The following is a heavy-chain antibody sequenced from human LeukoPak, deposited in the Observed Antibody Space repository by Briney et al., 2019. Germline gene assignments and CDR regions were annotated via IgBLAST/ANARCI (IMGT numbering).Heavy chain of an antibody. D-gene: IGHD4-23*01. V-gene: IGHV4-39*01. CDR3: ARQGDDYGGTWGFDY. CDR2: MYYSGNT. CDR1: GGSISSSSYY. Sequence: SETLSLTCTVSGGSISSSSYYWGWIRQPPGKGLEWIGSMYYSGNTYYNLSLKSRITISVDTSKNQFSLKLNSVTAADTAVYYCARQGDDYGGTWGFDYWGQGTLVTVSS. J-gene: IGHJ4*02.